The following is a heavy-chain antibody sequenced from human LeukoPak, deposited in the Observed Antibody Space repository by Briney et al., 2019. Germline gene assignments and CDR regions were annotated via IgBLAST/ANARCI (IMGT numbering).Heavy chain of an antibody. CDR1: GFTFTSSA. J-gene: IGHJ6*03. D-gene: IGHD1-26*01. V-gene: IGHV1-58*02. CDR2: IVVGSGNT. Sequence: SVTVSCKASGFTFTSSAMQRVRQARGQRIEWIGWIVVGSGNTNYAQKFQERVTITRDMSTSTAYMELSSLRSEDTAVYYCAAGIVGGYYYYYMDVWGKGTTVTVSS. CDR3: AAGIVGGYYYYYMDV.